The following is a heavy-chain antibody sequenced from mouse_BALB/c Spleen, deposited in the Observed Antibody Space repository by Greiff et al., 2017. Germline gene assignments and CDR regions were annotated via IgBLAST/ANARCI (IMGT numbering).Heavy chain of an antibody. D-gene: IGHD1-1*01. CDR1: GYTFSSYW. Sequence: VQLQESGAELMKPGASVKISCKATGYTFSSYWIEWVKQRPGHGLEWIGEILPGSGSTNYNEKFKGKATFTADTSSNTAYMQLSSLTSEDSAVYFCARTVGLITTVVAHMDYWGQGTSVTVSS. CDR3: ARTVGLITTVVAHMDY. J-gene: IGHJ4*01. V-gene: IGHV1-9*01. CDR2: ILPGSGST.